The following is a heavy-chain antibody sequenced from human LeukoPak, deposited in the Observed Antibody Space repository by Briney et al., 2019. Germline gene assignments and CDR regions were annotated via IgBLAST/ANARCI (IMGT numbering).Heavy chain of an antibody. D-gene: IGHD2-21*01. CDR1: GYSISSGKY. V-gene: IGHV4-38-2*02. Sequence: SETLSLTCSVSGYSISSGKYWAWIRQTPGKGLEWIGSIYESGSTYYTPSLKSRVTMSVDTSKNQFSLSLTSVTAADTAVYFCARGPGVSGDHIYPDYWGQGIQVTVSS. J-gene: IGHJ4*02. CDR3: ARGPGVSGDHIYPDY. CDR2: IYESGST.